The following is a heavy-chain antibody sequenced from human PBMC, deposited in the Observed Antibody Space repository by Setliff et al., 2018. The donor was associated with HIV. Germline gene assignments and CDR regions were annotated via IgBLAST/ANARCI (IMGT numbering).Heavy chain of an antibody. J-gene: IGHJ4*02. CDR3: ATDPQDTRGWYIYYFDY. CDR2: FDPEDGET. Sequence: GASVKVSCKISGYTLTELSIHWVRQAPGKGLEWMANFDPEDGETFYAQKFQGRLTMTEDTSTDTAYMELSSLRSDDTAMYYCATDPQDTRGWYIYYFDYWGQGTLVTVSS. CDR1: GYTLTELS. V-gene: IGHV1-24*01. D-gene: IGHD6-19*01.